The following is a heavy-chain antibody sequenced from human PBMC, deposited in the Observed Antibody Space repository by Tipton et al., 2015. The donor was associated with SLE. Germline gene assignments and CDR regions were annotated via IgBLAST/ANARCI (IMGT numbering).Heavy chain of an antibody. J-gene: IGHJ4*02. CDR2: VYFSGTT. CDR3: ARQGGDY. Sequence: TLSLTCTVSGDSISSHYWSWIRQPPGKGLEWIGYVYFSGTTKYNPSLKSRVTISIDTSKNQFSLKLSSLTAADTAVYYCARQGGDYWGQGTLVTVSS. V-gene: IGHV4-59*11. D-gene: IGHD3-16*01. CDR1: GDSISSHY.